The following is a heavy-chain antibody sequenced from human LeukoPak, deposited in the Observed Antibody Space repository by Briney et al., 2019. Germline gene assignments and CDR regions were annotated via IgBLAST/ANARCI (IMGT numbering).Heavy chain of an antibody. CDR2: ISSSSSTI. CDR3: ARAPYYYDSNYAFDI. CDR1: GFTFSSYS. J-gene: IGHJ3*02. V-gene: IGHV3-48*01. D-gene: IGHD3-22*01. Sequence: GGSLRLSCAASGFTFSSYSMNWVRQAPGKGLEWVSYISSSSSTIYYADSVKGRFTISRDNAKNSLCLQMDSLRAEDTAVYYCARAPYYYDSNYAFDIWGQGTMVTVSS.